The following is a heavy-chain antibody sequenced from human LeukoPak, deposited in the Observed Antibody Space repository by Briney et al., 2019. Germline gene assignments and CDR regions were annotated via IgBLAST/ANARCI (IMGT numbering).Heavy chain of an antibody. CDR1: GFTFSTYS. V-gene: IGHV3-48*01. D-gene: IGHD3-10*01. Sequence: GGSLRLSCAASGFTFSTYSMNWVRQAPGKGLEWVSYISSSSTTMYYADSVKGRFTISRDNAKNSLYLQMNSLRAEDTAVYYCTRDRAFTMIRGVITNWFDPWGQGTQVTVSS. J-gene: IGHJ5*02. CDR2: ISSSSTTM. CDR3: TRDRAFTMIRGVITNWFDP.